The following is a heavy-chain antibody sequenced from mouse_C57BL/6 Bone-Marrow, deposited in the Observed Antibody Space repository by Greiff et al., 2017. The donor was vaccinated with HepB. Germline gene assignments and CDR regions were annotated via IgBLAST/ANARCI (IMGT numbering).Heavy chain of an antibody. J-gene: IGHJ2*01. Sequence: QVQLQQPGAELVKPGASVKLSCKASGYTFTSYWMPWVKQRPGRGLEWIGRIDPNSGGTKYNEKFKSKATLTVDKPSRTAYMQLSSLTSEDSAVYYCARSPPYYDYDKGYFDYWGQGTTLTVSS. CDR1: GYTFTSYW. CDR2: IDPNSGGT. CDR3: ARSPPYYDYDKGYFDY. V-gene: IGHV1-72*01. D-gene: IGHD2-4*01.